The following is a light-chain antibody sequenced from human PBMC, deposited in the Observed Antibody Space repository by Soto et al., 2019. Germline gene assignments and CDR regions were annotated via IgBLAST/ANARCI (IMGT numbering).Light chain of an antibody. V-gene: IGKV1-33*01. CDR1: RDINNY. CDR2: DAS. J-gene: IGKJ3*01. Sequence: DIQMTQSPSSLSASVGDRVTITCRASRDINNYLNWYQQKPGKAPNLLIYDASTLHTGVPSRFSASGSGTDFSFSINSLQPEDVATYYCQQYHDVHQLTFGPGTKVDI. CDR3: QQYHDVHQLT.